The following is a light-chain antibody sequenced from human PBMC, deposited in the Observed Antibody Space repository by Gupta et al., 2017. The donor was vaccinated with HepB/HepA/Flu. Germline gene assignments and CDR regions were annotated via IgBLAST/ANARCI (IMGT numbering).Light chain of an antibody. CDR1: QGISTY. Sequence: DIQMTQSPSSLSASVGDRVTITCRASQGISTYLAWFQQRPGKAPKSLIYGASTLHSGVPSKFSGSGSGTDFTLTISSLQPEDFATYYCQQYNSFPFTFGPGTKVDIK. V-gene: IGKV1-16*02. CDR2: GAS. CDR3: QQYNSFPFT. J-gene: IGKJ3*01.